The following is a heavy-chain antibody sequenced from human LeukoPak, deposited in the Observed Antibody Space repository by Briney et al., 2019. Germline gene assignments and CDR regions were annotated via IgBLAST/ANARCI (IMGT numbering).Heavy chain of an antibody. V-gene: IGHV3-53*01. J-gene: IGHJ4*02. Sequence: GGSLRLSCAASGFIVSSNYMSWVRQAPGKGLEWVSIISSGGNTYYADSVKGRFTISRDISKNTLYLQMNGLRAEDTAVYYCARELRGYYFDYWGQGTLVTVSS. CDR3: ARELRGYYFDY. D-gene: IGHD3-22*01. CDR2: ISSGGNT. CDR1: GFIVSSNY.